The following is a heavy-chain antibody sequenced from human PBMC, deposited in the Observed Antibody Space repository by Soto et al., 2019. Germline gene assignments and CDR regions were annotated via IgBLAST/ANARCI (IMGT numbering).Heavy chain of an antibody. Sequence: GASVNVYCKASGYTFTAYYMHWVRQAPGQGLEWMGWINPNSGGTYHAQNFQGRVTMTRDTSTTTAYMELASLRSDDTAVYYCARGGGRGYNELDPWGHGTLVTVSS. CDR2: INPNSGGT. CDR3: ARGGGRGYNELDP. D-gene: IGHD5-12*01. CDR1: GYTFTAYY. J-gene: IGHJ5*02. V-gene: IGHV1-2*02.